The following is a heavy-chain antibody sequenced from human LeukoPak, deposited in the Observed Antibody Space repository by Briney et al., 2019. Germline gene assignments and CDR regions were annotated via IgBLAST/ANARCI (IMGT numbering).Heavy chain of an antibody. J-gene: IGHJ6*02. CDR2: IKQDGSEE. V-gene: IGHV3-7*01. CDR1: GFTFSSYW. CDR3: ARDSAYYYGSGSYSVYYYYYYGMDV. Sequence: GGSLRLSCAASGFTFSSYWMSWVRQAPGKGLEWVANIKQDGSEEYYVDSVKGRFTISRDNAKNSLYLQMNSLRAEDTAVYYCARDSAYYYGSGSYSVYYYYYYGMDVWGQGTTVTVSS. D-gene: IGHD3-10*01.